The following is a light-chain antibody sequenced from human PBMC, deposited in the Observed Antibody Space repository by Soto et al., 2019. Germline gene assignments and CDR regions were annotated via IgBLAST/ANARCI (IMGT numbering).Light chain of an antibody. CDR2: GAS. Sequence: EIVMTQSPATLSVSPGERATLSCRASQSVSSSLAWYQQKPGQAPRLLIYGASTRATGIPARFSGSGSGTEFTLTISSLQSEDFAMYYCQRYNNWPPWTFGQGTKVEIK. CDR1: QSVSSS. V-gene: IGKV3-15*01. CDR3: QRYNNWPPWT. J-gene: IGKJ1*01.